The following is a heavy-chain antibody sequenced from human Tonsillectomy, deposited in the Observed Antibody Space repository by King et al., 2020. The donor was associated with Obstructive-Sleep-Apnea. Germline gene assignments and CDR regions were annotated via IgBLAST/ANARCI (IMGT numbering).Heavy chain of an antibody. D-gene: IGHD4-11*01. V-gene: IGHV3-7*03. CDR1: GFTFSNYW. J-gene: IGHJ2*01. Sequence: VQLVESGGGLVQPGGSLRLSCAASGFTFSNYWMSWVRQAPGKGLEGVANIKRDGSEKYYVDSVKGRFTISRDNAKNSLYLQMNSLRAEDTAVYYCARESTDWYFDLWGRGTLVTVSS. CDR2: IKRDGSEK. CDR3: ARESTDWYFDL.